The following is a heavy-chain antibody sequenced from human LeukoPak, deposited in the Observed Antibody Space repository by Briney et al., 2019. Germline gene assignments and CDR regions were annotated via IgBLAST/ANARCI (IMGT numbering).Heavy chain of an antibody. D-gene: IGHD6-13*01. CDR1: GYTFTGYY. V-gene: IGHV1-2*02. CDR3: ARGPVAAAGPDY. J-gene: IGHJ4*02. Sequence: ASVKVSCKASGYTFTGYYMHWVRQAPGQGLEWMGWINPNSGGTNYAQKLQGRVTMTTDTSTSTAYMELRSLRSDDTAVYYCARGPVAAAGPDYWGQGTLVTVSS. CDR2: INPNSGGT.